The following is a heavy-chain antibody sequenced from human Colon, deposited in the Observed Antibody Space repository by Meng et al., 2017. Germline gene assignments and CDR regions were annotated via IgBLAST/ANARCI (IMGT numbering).Heavy chain of an antibody. D-gene: IGHD3-16*01. CDR2: IYYSGTT. V-gene: IGHV4-30-4*01. Sequence: QVQLQESGPGLVKPSQTLSLTCTVSGGSISSVDYYWSWIRQPPGKGLEWIGYIYYSGTTYHNPSLKNRITMSLDTSKNQFSLRLSSVSAADTAVYYCAHEDWGANSPGGLAVWGQGTTVTVSS. J-gene: IGHJ6*02. CDR3: AHEDWGANSPGGLAV. CDR1: GGSISSVDYY.